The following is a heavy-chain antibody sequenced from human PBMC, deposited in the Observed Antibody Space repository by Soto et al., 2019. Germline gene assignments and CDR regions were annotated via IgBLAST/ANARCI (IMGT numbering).Heavy chain of an antibody. V-gene: IGHV4-39*07. Sequence: QLQLQESGPGLLKPSETLSLSCAAAGVPFSSSRCYWGWIRQSSGKVMGWIGRVYSSGRTYSNPYLMSRVTITFDTSKYQISPNLTSVAAADTATYYGERPRQGGLTTRPVEYWGQGSLVTVSS. CDR1: GVPFSSSRCY. CDR2: VYSSGRT. D-gene: IGHD3-16*01. J-gene: IGHJ4*02. CDR3: ERPRQGGLTTRPVEY.